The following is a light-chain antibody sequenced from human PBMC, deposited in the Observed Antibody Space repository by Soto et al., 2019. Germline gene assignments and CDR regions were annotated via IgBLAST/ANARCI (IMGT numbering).Light chain of an antibody. CDR1: QSVSTY. CDR3: QQRSNWPLT. Sequence: EIVLTQSPATLSLSLGGRDTLSCRASQSVSTYLAWFQQKPGQAPRLLVYDASHRATGIPARFSGSGSGTDFTLTISSLEPEDFAVYYCQQRSNWPLTFGPGTKVDIK. CDR2: DAS. V-gene: IGKV3-11*01. J-gene: IGKJ3*01.